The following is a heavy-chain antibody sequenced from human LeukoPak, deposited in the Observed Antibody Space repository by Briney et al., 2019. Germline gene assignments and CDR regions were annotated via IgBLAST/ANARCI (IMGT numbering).Heavy chain of an antibody. CDR2: IRSKTNNYAT. CDR3: TQSNY. V-gene: IGHV3-73*01. CDR1: GCTFSGSA. Sequence: PGGSLRLSCAASGCTFSGSAMHWVRQWVGRIRSKTNNYATAHAASMKGRLTISRDDSKSTAYLQLNSLKTEDTAVYYCTQSNYWGQGALVTVSS. J-gene: IGHJ4*02.